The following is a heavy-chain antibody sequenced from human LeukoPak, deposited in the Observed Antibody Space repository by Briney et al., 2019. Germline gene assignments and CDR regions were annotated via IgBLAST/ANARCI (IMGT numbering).Heavy chain of an antibody. CDR1: GSTFRSHW. CDR3: ARDSEYSSSFAFDI. Sequence: PGGSLRLSCAASGSTFRSHWMSWVRQAPGKGLEWVANINQDGSEKYSVDSVKGRFTISRDNAKNSLYLQMNSLRAEDTAVYYCARDSEYSSSFAFDIWGQGTMLTVSS. CDR2: INQDGSEK. V-gene: IGHV3-7*01. D-gene: IGHD6-13*01. J-gene: IGHJ3*02.